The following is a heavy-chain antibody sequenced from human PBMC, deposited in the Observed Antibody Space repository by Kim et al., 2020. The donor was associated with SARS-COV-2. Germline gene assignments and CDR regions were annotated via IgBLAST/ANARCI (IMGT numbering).Heavy chain of an antibody. Sequence: SPSLKSRLTITKDTSKTQVVLTMTNMDPVDTATYYCARRPGSQAGYAFDIWGQGTMVTVSS. J-gene: IGHJ3*02. V-gene: IGHV2-5*01. CDR3: ARRPGSQAGYAFDI. D-gene: IGHD6-13*01.